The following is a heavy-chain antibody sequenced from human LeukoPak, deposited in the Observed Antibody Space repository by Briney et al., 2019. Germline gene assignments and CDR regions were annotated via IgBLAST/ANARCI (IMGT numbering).Heavy chain of an antibody. D-gene: IGHD2-2*02. V-gene: IGHV4-34*01. CDR3: ARDRGPLYCSSTSCYIGGGYYYYGMGV. CDR2: INHSGST. J-gene: IGHJ6*02. Sequence: SETLSLTCAVYGGSFGDYYWNWIRQPPGKGLEWIGEINHSGSTNYNPSLKSRVTISVDTSKNQFSLKLSSVTAADTAVYYCARDRGPLYCSSTSCYIGGGYYYYGMGVWGQGTTVTVSS. CDR1: GGSFGDYY.